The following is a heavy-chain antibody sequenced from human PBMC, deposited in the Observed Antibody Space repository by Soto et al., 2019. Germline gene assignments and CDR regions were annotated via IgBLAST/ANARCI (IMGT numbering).Heavy chain of an antibody. CDR2: ISSSSSYI. Sequence: PGGSLRLSCAASGFTFSSYSMNWVRQAPGKGLEWVSSISSSSSYIYYADSVKGRFTISRDNAKNSLYLQMNSLRAEDTAVYYCARSSGQIAPHYGMDVWGQGTTVTVS. CDR1: GFTFSSYS. J-gene: IGHJ6*02. V-gene: IGHV3-21*01. D-gene: IGHD6-25*01. CDR3: ARSSGQIAPHYGMDV.